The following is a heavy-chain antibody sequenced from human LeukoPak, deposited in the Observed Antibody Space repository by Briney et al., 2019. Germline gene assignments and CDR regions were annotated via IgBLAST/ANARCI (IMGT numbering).Heavy chain of an antibody. D-gene: IGHD2-15*01. J-gene: IGHJ6*03. CDR3: ARAGYCSGGSCYKDYMDV. Sequence: AASVKVSCKASGYTFTSYDINWVRQATGQGLEWMGWMNPNSGNTGYAQKFQGRVTMTRNTSISTAYMELSSLRSEDTAVYYCARAGYCSGGSCYKDYMDVWGKGTTVTVSS. V-gene: IGHV1-8*01. CDR2: MNPNSGNT. CDR1: GYTFTSYD.